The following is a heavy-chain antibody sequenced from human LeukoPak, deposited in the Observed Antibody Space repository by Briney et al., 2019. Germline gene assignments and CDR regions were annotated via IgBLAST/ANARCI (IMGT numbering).Heavy chain of an antibody. CDR1: GFTFSSYA. J-gene: IGHJ4*02. Sequence: GGSLRLSCAASGFTFSSYAMSWVRQAPGKGLEWVSGISGSGDNTYYADSVKGRFTISRDNSKNTLYMQVNSLGTEDTAAYYCAKGSYYDSSGSFYFDYWGQGTLVTVSS. D-gene: IGHD3-22*01. CDR2: ISGSGDNT. V-gene: IGHV3-23*01. CDR3: AKGSYYDSSGSFYFDY.